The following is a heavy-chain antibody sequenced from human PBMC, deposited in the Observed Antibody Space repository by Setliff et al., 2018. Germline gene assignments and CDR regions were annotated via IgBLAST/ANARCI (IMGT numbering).Heavy chain of an antibody. V-gene: IGHV4-30-4*08. CDR3: AREVGTSTSSDAFDV. D-gene: IGHD1-26*01. CDR1: GDSISSGDYF. CDR2: IYHSGSA. Sequence: SETLSLTCTVSGDSISSGDYFWSWIRQPPGKGLEWIAYIYHSGSAYYNPSLKSRVTMSVDTSKNQFSLHLTSVTAADTAVYYCAREVGTSTSSDAFDVWGQGMMFTVSS. J-gene: IGHJ3*01.